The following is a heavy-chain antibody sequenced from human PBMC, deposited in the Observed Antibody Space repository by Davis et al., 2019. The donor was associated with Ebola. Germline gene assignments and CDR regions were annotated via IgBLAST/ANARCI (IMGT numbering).Heavy chain of an antibody. CDR3: ARDEGYSGAFDI. Sequence: ASVKVSCKASGYTFTGYYMHWVRQAPGQGLEWMGWINPNSGGTNYAQKFQGRVTMTRDTSISTAYMELSRLRSDDTAVYYCARDEGYSGAFDIWGQGTMVTVSS. V-gene: IGHV1-2*02. J-gene: IGHJ3*02. D-gene: IGHD1-26*01. CDR2: INPNSGGT. CDR1: GYTFTGYY.